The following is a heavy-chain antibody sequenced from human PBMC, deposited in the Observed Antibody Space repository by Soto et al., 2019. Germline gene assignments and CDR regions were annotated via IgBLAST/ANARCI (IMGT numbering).Heavy chain of an antibody. CDR1: GFTFSSYA. CDR2: ISGSGGST. D-gene: IGHD3-10*01. Sequence: PGGSLRLSCAASGFTFSSYAMSWVRQAPGKGLEWVSAISGSGGSTYYADSVKGRFTISRDNSKNTLYLQMNSLRAEDTAVYYCAKGLLVRGVIKSWYGMDVWGQGTTVTVS. V-gene: IGHV3-23*01. J-gene: IGHJ6*02. CDR3: AKGLLVRGVIKSWYGMDV.